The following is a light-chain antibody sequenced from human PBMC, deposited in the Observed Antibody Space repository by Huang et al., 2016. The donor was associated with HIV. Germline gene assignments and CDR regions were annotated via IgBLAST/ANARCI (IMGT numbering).Light chain of an antibody. CDR1: QNIFYSSTNKNY. CDR2: WAT. J-gene: IGKJ2*02. CDR3: QQYYSTPCT. V-gene: IGKV4-1*01. Sequence: IVMTQSPDSLTVSVGGRATFDCRSSQNIFYSSTNKNYLAWYQQKPGQSPQLLIYWATDRESGAPDRFTGSGSETDFTLTINNVQAEDVAIYYCQQYYSTPCTFGQGTRLEI.